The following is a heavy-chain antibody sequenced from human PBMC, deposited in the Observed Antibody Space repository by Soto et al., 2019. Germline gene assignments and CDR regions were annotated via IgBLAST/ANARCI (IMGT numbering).Heavy chain of an antibody. CDR1: GGSISSYY. CDR2: IYYSGST. CDR3: AREGSGWYVASLVN. J-gene: IGHJ4*02. D-gene: IGHD6-19*01. Sequence: PSETLSLTCTVSGGSISSYYWSWIRQPPGKGLEWIGYIYYSGSTNYNPSLKSRVTISVDTSKNQFSLKLSPVTAADTAVYYCAREGSGWYVASLVNWGQGTLVTVSS. V-gene: IGHV4-59*01.